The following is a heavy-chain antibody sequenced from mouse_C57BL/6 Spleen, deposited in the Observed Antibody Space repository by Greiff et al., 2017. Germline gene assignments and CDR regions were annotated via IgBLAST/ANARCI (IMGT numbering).Heavy chain of an antibody. V-gene: IGHV1-64*01. CDR1: GYTFTSYW. D-gene: IGHD3-2*02. CDR3: AKGQLRLPDY. CDR2: IHPNSGST. Sequence: QVHVKQPGAELVKPGASVKLSCKASGYTFTSYWMHWVKQRPGQGLEWIGMIHPNSGSTNYNEKFKSKATLTVDKSSSTAYMQLSSLTSEDSAVYYCAKGQLRLPDYWGQGTTLTVSS. J-gene: IGHJ2*01.